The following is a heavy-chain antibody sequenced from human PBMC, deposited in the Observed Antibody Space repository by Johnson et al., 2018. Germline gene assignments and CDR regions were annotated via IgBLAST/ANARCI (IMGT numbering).Heavy chain of an antibody. J-gene: IGHJ6*03. CDR3: ARGVYCSGGSCYGHYYYYMDV. CDR2: IYYSGST. Sequence: QVQLVESGPGLVKXSETLSLTCTVSGGSISSYYWSWIRQPPGKGLEWIGYIYYSGSTNYNPSLKSRVTISVDTSKNQFSLKLSSVTAAATAVYYCARGVYCSGGSCYGHYYYYMDVWGKGTTVTVSS. D-gene: IGHD2-15*01. V-gene: IGHV4-59*01. CDR1: GGSISSYY.